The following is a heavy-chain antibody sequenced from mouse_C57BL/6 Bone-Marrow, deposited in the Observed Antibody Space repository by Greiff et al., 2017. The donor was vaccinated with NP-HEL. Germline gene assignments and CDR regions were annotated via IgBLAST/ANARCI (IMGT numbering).Heavy chain of an antibody. CDR2: IDPSDSYT. V-gene: IGHV1-50*01. CDR3: ATSTMKGYFDV. Sequence: QVQLQQSGAELAKPGASVKLSCKASGYTFTSYWMQWVKQRPGQGLEWIGEIDPSDSYTNYNQKFKGKATLTVDTSSSTAYMQLSSLTSEDSAVYYCATSTMKGYFDVWGTGTTVTVSS. CDR1: GYTFTSYW. D-gene: IGHD2-4*01. J-gene: IGHJ1*03.